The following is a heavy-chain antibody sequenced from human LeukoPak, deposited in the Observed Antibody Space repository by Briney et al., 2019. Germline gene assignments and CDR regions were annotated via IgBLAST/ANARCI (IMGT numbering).Heavy chain of an antibody. V-gene: IGHV1-18*01. CDR2: ISAYNGNT. CDR1: GYTFTSYG. Sequence: ASVKVSCKSSGYTFTSYGISWVRQAPGQGLEWMGWISAYNGNTNYAQKLQDRLTMTTDTSTSTSYMELRSLRSDYTAVYYCARDAVLMVYASRWFDPWGQGTLVTVSS. CDR3: ARDAVLMVYASRWFDP. J-gene: IGHJ5*02. D-gene: IGHD2-8*01.